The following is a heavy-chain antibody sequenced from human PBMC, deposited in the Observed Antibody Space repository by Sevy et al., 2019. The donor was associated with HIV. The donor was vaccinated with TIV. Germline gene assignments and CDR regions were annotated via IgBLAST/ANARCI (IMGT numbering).Heavy chain of an antibody. Sequence: GGSLRLSCVASGFTFSKYSMSWVRQTPGKGLEWVSTLSFACGRINYADSVKGRFTMSRGDSRNTFYLQMDSLRAEDTAIYYCVREGCSKPHDYWGQGTLVTVSS. CDR1: GFTFSKYS. CDR2: LSFACGRI. D-gene: IGHD2-2*01. J-gene: IGHJ4*02. CDR3: VREGCSKPHDY. V-gene: IGHV3-23*01.